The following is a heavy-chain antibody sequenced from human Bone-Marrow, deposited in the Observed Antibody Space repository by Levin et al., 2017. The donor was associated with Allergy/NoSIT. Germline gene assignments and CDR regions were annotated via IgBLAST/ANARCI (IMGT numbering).Heavy chain of an antibody. D-gene: IGHD3-10*01. V-gene: IGHV2-5*02. CDR2: IYWDDDK. CDR3: AHSAGGSGSYYNGDNWFDP. CDR1: GFSLSTSGVG. J-gene: IGHJ5*02. Sequence: SGPTLVKPTQTLTLTCTFSGFSLSTSGVGVGWIRQPPGKALEWLALIYWDDDKRYSPSLKSRLTITKDTSKNQVVLTMTNMDPVDTATYYCAHSAGGSGSYYNGDNWFDPWGQGTLVTVSS.